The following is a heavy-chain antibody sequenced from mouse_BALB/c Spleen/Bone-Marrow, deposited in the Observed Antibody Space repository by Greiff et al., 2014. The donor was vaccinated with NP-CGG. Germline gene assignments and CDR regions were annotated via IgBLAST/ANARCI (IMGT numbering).Heavy chain of an antibody. CDR1: GYKIKDYD. D-gene: IGHD1-1*01. CDR2: IDPENGDT. Sequence: EVKLKQSGAELVRSGASVRMSCKASGYKIKDYDVHWGKQRPEQGLEWIGWIDPENGDTEYDPKFQGEATMTAGTSSNPAYLHLSRLTSEDTSVYFFHAWGHYDFYAIYFLGQGTSVTVS. J-gene: IGHJ4*01. CDR3: HAWGHYDFYAIYF. V-gene: IGHV14-4*02.